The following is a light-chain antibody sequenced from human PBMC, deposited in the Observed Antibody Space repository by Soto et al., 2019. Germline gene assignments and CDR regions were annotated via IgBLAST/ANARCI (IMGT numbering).Light chain of an antibody. CDR3: QSYDSILSGSV. J-gene: IGLJ2*01. Sequence: QSVLTQPPSVSGAPGQRVTISCTGSSSNIGAGYDVHWYQQLPGTAPKLLLYGNSNRPSGVPDRFSGSKSGTSASLAITGLQAEDEADYYCQSYDSILSGSVFGGGPKLTVL. V-gene: IGLV1-40*01. CDR1: SSNIGAGYD. CDR2: GNS.